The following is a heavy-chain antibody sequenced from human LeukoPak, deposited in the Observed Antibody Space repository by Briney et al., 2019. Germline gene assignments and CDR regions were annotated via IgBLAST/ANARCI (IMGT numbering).Heavy chain of an antibody. CDR1: GGTFSSYA. V-gene: IGHV1-69*04. D-gene: IGHD3-22*01. Sequence: SVKVSCKASGGTFSSYAISWVRQAPGQGLEWMGRIIPIFGIANYAQKFQGRVTITADKSTSTAYMELSSLRSEDTAVYYCTSQGVDYYDSSRNAFDIWGQGTMVTVSS. J-gene: IGHJ3*02. CDR2: IIPIFGIA. CDR3: TSQGVDYYDSSRNAFDI.